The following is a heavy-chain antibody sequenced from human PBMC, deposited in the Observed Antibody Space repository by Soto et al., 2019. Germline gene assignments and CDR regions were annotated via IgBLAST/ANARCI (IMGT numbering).Heavy chain of an antibody. V-gene: IGHV4-39*01. D-gene: IGHD3-10*01. CDR2: IYYSEST. CDR3: ASGVGLLWFGESPFDY. J-gene: IGHJ4*02. CDR1: GGSISSSSYY. Sequence: SETLSLTCTVSGGSISSSSYYWGWIRQPPGKGLEWIGSIYYSESTYYNPSLKSRVTISVDTSKNQFSLKLSSVTAADTAVYYCASGVGLLWFGESPFDYWGQGTLVTVSS.